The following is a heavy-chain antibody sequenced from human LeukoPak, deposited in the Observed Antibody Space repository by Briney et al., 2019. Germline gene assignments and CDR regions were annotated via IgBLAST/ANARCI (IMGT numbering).Heavy chain of an antibody. Sequence: GGSLRLSCAASEFTFSIYAISWVRQAPGKGLEWVSTISGSGGSTYYADSVKGRFTISRDNSKNTLYLQMNSLRAEDTAVYYCARTRGGLWTGAFDIWGQGTMVTVSS. CDR2: ISGSGGST. V-gene: IGHV3-23*01. CDR3: ARTRGGLWTGAFDI. D-gene: IGHD2-21*01. CDR1: EFTFSIYA. J-gene: IGHJ3*02.